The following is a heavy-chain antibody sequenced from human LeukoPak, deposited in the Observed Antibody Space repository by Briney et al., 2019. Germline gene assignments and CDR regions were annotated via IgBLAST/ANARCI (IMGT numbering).Heavy chain of an antibody. J-gene: IGHJ5*02. V-gene: IGHV4-31*03. CDR2: IYYNWTT. Sequence: PSETLSLTCTVSGGSISTGGYSRSWIRQRPGKGLQWIGYIYYNWTTQYNPSLRSRLGISMDMSKNQFSLKLRSVTAADTAIYYCATYKAGDINWFDPWGQGILITVSS. CDR3: ATYKAGDINWFDP. CDR1: GGSISTGGYS. D-gene: IGHD2-21*01.